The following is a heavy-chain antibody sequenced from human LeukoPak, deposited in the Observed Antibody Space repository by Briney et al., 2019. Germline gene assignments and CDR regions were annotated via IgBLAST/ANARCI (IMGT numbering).Heavy chain of an antibody. CDR3: ARELRRAYYYDSSGYSRPDY. D-gene: IGHD3-22*01. CDR2: IIPIFGTA. Sequence: ASVKVSCKASGGTFSSYAISWVRQAPGQGLEWMGRIIPIFGTANYAQKFQGRVTITTDESTSTAYMELSSLRSEDTAVYYCARELRRAYYYDSSGYSRPDYWGQGTLVTVSS. V-gene: IGHV1-69*05. J-gene: IGHJ4*02. CDR1: GGTFSSYA.